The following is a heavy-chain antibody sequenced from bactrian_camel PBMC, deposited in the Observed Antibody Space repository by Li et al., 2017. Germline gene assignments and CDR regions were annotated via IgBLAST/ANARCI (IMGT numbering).Heavy chain of an antibody. CDR1: GYGYDTKC. J-gene: IGHJ7*01. CDR2: INSDGST. Sequence: HVQLVESGGGSVQAGGSLILACVISGYGYDTKCMGWFRQAPEKEREAIAVINSDGSTSYADSVKGRFTISMDNNKNTLYLHMHSLKFGDTAMYYCAADEPPSPPTDAVLAGYLLDFWGKGTQVTVS. D-gene: IGHD3*01. V-gene: IGHV3S53*01.